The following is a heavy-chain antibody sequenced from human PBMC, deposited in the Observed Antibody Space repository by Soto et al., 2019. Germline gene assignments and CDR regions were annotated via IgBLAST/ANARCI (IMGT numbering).Heavy chain of an antibody. D-gene: IGHD3-22*01. CDR1: GGSIRGYY. CDR2: ISYSGST. CDR3: ARDYYYDSRGHPGAYYYGMEV. V-gene: IGHV4-59*01. J-gene: IGHJ6*02. Sequence: SETLSLTCTVSGGSIRGYYWSWIRQPPGKGLEWIGHISYSGSTNYNPSLKSRVTMSADTSKNQLSLKLRSVTAADTAVYYCARDYYYDSRGHPGAYYYGMEVWGQGTTVTVSS.